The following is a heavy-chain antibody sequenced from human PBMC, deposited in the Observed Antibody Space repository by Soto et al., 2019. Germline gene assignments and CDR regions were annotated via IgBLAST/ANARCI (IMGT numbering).Heavy chain of an antibody. D-gene: IGHD2-8*02. Sequence: EVQLLESGGGLRQPGGSLRLSCATSGFRFSNYAMSWVRQAPGKGLEWVSGFGVDYVTYYADSVRGRFTIYRDNSKNTLYLQMNSLTAEDTALYYCARAKGSFDHTGPDQWGQGTLVTVSS. CDR2: FGVDYVT. J-gene: IGHJ4*02. V-gene: IGHV3-23*01. CDR1: GFRFSNYA. CDR3: ARAKGSFDHTGPDQ.